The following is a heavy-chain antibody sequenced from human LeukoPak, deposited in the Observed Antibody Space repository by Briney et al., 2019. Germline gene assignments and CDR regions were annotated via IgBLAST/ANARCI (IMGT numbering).Heavy chain of an antibody. V-gene: IGHV3-23*01. CDR2: ISGSGGST. CDR3: ANHRSGYCSSTSCYFDY. D-gene: IGHD2-2*01. CDR1: GFTFSGYA. Sequence: PGGSLRLSCAASGFTFSGYAMSWVRQAPGKGLEWVSAISGSGGSTYYADSVKGRFTISRDNSKNTLYLQMNSLRAEDTAVYYCANHRSGYCSSTSCYFDYWGQGTLVTVSS. J-gene: IGHJ4*02.